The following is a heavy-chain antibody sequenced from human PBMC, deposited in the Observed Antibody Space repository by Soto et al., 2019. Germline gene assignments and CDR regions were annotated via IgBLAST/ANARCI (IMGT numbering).Heavy chain of an antibody. J-gene: IGHJ4*02. V-gene: IGHV4-4*07. Sequence: SETLSLTCTVSGGSISGHSWIWIRQPAGKGLEWIGHIYPSGSTSYNPSLRSRVTMSLDTSSNQIFLNLTSVTAADTAVFYCVRGRSYSVYNFWGPGTLVTVSS. D-gene: IGHD5-12*01. CDR3: VRGRSYSVYNF. CDR1: GGSISGHS. CDR2: IYPSGST.